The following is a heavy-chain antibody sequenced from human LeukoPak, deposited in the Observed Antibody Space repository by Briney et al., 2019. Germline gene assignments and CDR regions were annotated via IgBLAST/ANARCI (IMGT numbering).Heavy chain of an antibody. D-gene: IGHD2-15*01. V-gene: IGHV5-10-1*01. CDR3: ARGCSGGSCYSFYYYYGMDV. Sequence: RGESLKISCKGSGYSFTTYWISWVRQMPGKGLEWMGRIDPSDSYTNYSPSFQGHVTISADKSISTAYLQWSSLKASDTAMYYCARGCSGGSCYSFYYYYGMDVWGQGTTVTVSS. CDR2: IDPSDSYT. CDR1: GYSFTTYW. J-gene: IGHJ6*02.